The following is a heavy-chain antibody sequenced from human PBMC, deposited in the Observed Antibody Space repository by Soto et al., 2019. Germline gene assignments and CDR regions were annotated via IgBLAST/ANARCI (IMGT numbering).Heavy chain of an antibody. CDR3: AAPYDSGGYSPDY. CDR2: IVVGSGNT. J-gene: IGHJ4*02. CDR1: GFPFVRSS. D-gene: IGHD3-22*01. Sequence: ASVKVSCKASGFPFVRSSLQWVRQARGQRLEWIGWIVVGSGNTNYGQKFQERVTISRDMSTSTVYMELSSLRSEDTAVYYCAAPYDSGGYSPDYWGQGTLVTVSS. V-gene: IGHV1-58*01.